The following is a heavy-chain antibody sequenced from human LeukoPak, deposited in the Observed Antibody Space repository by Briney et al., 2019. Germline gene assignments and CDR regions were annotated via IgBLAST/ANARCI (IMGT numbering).Heavy chain of an antibody. CDR1: GFTFSNHY. V-gene: IGHV3-72*01. Sequence: GGSLRLSCAASGFTFSNHYMDWVRQAPGKGLEWVGRTRNKANSYTTEYAASVKGRFTISRDDSKNSLYLQMNSLKTEDTAVYYCASHVFWGQGTMVTVSS. CDR3: ASHVF. CDR2: TRNKANSYTT. J-gene: IGHJ3*01.